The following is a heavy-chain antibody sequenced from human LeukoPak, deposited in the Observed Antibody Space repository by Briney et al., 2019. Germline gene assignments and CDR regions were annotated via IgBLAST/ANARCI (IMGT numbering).Heavy chain of an antibody. J-gene: IGHJ4*02. Sequence: GGSLRLSCVASGFTFSSYEMNWVRQAPGKGLEWVSYISSSGGTIYYADSVKGRFTISRDNAKNSLFLQMNSLRAEETAVYYCARTFCSTTSCYLPPFDYWGQGALVTVSS. CDR2: ISSSGGTI. CDR1: GFTFSSYE. CDR3: ARTFCSTTSCYLPPFDY. D-gene: IGHD2-2*01. V-gene: IGHV3-48*03.